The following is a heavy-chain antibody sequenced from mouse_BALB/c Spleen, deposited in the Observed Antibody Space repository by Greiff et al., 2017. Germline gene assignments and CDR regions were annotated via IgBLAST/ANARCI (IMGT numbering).Heavy chain of an antibody. V-gene: IGHV1-4*01. CDR2: INPSSGYT. D-gene: IGHD1-1*01. J-gene: IGHJ2*01. CDR3: AREVTTVVATYNVDY. Sequence: VQLQESGAELVRPGASVKMSCKASGYTFTSYTMHWVKQTPGKGLEWIGYINPSSGYTNYNQKFKDKATLTADKSSSTAYMQMSSLTSEDTAVYYCAREVTTVVATYNVDYWGQGTTLTVSS. CDR1: GYTFTSYT.